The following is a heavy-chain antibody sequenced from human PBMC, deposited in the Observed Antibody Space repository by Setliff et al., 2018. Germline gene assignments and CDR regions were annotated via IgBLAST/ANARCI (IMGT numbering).Heavy chain of an antibody. CDR1: GDSISDISYY. CDR3: ARRPYQHYDSSGYSVNYYMDV. D-gene: IGHD3-22*01. CDR2: IYYSGTA. J-gene: IGHJ6*03. Sequence: SETLSLTCTISGDSISDISYYWGFIRQSPGKGPEWIGSIYYSGTAYYNPSLESRVTMFVDTSKNQFSLRLNSVTAADTAVYFCARRPYQHYDSSGYSVNYYMDVWGKGTTVTVSS. V-gene: IGHV4-39*01.